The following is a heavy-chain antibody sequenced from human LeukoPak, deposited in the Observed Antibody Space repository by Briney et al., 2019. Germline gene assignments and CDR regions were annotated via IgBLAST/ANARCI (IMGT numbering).Heavy chain of an antibody. CDR3: ARLPLSGSSGWYFDY. Sequence: SETLSLTCTVSGGSISSSRYYWGWIRQPPGKGLEWIGSIYYSGSTYYNPSLKSRVTISVDTSKNQFSLKLSSVTAADTAVYYCARLPLSGSSGWYFDYWGQGTLVTVSS. CDR2: IYYSGST. D-gene: IGHD6-19*01. V-gene: IGHV4-39*01. CDR1: GGSISSSRYY. J-gene: IGHJ4*02.